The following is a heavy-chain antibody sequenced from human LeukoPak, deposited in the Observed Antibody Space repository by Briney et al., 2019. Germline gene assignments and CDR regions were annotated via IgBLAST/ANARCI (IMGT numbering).Heavy chain of an antibody. V-gene: IGHV3-48*03. CDR3: ARNFNQLLSY. D-gene: IGHD2-2*01. J-gene: IGHJ4*02. CDR2: ISSSGSTI. CDR1: GFTFSSYE. Sequence: GGSLRLSCAASGFTFSSYEMNWVRQAPGKGLEWVSYISSSGSTIYYADSVKGRFTISRDNAKNSLFLQMNSLRAEDTAVYFCARNFNQLLSYWGRGTLVTVSS.